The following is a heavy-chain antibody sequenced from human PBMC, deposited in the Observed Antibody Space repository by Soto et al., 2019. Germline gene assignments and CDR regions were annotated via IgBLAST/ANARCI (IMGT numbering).Heavy chain of an antibody. V-gene: IGHV4-4*02. Sequence: SETLSLTCAVSGGSISSSNWWSWIRQPPGRGLEWIGNIDYNGVTYSNPSLKSRVTISRDTSKNQFSLKLTSVTAADTALYYCGKVLVGATGHTDSDSWGPGSLVTVSS. CDR1: GGSISSSNW. J-gene: IGHJ4*02. CDR3: GKVLVGATGHTDSDS. CDR2: IDYNGVT. D-gene: IGHD2-15*01.